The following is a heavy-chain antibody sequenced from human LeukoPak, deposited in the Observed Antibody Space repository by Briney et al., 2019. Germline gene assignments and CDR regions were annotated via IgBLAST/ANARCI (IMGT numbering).Heavy chain of an antibody. J-gene: IGHJ5*02. V-gene: IGHV4-30-2*02. CDR2: IYHSGST. D-gene: IGHD1-26*01. CDR1: GGSISSGGYY. CDR3: ARSGSYEENWFDP. Sequence: PSETLSLTCSVSGGSISSGGYYWSWIRQPPGKGLEWIGYIYHSGSTYYNPSLRSRVTISVDTSKNQFSLKLSSVTAADTAVYYCARSGSYEENWFDPWGQGTLVTVSS.